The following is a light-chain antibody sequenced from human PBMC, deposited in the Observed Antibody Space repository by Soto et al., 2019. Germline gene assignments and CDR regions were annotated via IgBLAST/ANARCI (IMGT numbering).Light chain of an antibody. CDR1: QSVDWY. CDR3: QQRSNWPPIT. Sequence: EIVLTQSPATLSLSPGDRATVSCRASQSVDWYVAWYQHKPGKAPRLLIYDASTRATGIPDRFSGSGSGTDFTLTISSLEPEDFAVYYCQQRSNWPPITFGPGTNVDMK. J-gene: IGKJ3*01. CDR2: DAS. V-gene: IGKV3-11*01.